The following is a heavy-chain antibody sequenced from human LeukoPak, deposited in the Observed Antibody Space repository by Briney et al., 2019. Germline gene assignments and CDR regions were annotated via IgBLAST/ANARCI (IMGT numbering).Heavy chain of an antibody. CDR1: GFTFSSYA. J-gene: IGHJ4*02. Sequence: GGSLRLSCAASGFTFSSYAMSWVRQAPGKGREWVSAISGSGGSTYYADSVKGRFTISRDNSKNTLYLQMNSLRAEDTAVYYCAKDRSATDYMGPFDYWGQGTLVTVSS. D-gene: IGHD4/OR15-4a*01. CDR2: ISGSGGST. V-gene: IGHV3-23*01. CDR3: AKDRSATDYMGPFDY.